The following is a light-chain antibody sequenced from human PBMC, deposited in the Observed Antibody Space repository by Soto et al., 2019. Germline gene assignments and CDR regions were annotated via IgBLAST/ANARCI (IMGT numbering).Light chain of an antibody. J-gene: IGKJ5*01. CDR3: QQRSNWPPEIT. CDR2: DAS. V-gene: IGKV3-11*01. CDR1: QSVSSY. Sequence: EIVLTQSPATLSLSPGERATLSCRASQSVSSYLAWYQQKPGQAPRLLIYDASNRATGIPARFSGSGSGTDFTLTISSLEPEDFALSYCQQRSNWPPEITFGQGTRLEIK.